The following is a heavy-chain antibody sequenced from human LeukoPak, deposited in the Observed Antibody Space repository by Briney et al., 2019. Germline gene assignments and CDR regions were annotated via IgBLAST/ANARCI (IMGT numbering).Heavy chain of an antibody. Sequence: SETLSLTCTVSGGSISSGGYYWSWIRQHPGKGLEWIGYIYYSGSTYYNPSLKSRLTISVDTSKNQFSLKLSSVTAADTAVYYCARGVMEIFGVAIRPLNYFDYWGQGTLVTVSS. CDR2: IYYSGST. D-gene: IGHD3-3*01. V-gene: IGHV4-31*03. J-gene: IGHJ4*02. CDR1: GGSISSGGYY. CDR3: ARGVMEIFGVAIRPLNYFDY.